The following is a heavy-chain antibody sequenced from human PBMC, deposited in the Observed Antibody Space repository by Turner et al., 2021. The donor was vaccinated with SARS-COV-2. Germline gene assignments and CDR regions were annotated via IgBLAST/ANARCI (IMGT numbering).Heavy chain of an antibody. CDR2: IDYSGST. J-gene: IGHJ6*02. Sequence: QLQLQESGPGLVKPSETLSLTCPVPGCSIRSSSYYWGWIRQPPGKGLEWIGSIDYSGSTYYNPSLKSRVTISVDTSKNQFSLKLSSVTAADTAVYYCAGEVVVPGAILGAVYGMDVWGQGTTVTVSS. D-gene: IGHD2-2*02. CDR3: AGEVVVPGAILGAVYGMDV. V-gene: IGHV4-39*01. CDR1: GCSIRSSSYY.